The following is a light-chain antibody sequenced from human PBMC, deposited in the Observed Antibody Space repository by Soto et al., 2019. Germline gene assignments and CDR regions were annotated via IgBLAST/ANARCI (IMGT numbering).Light chain of an antibody. J-gene: IGLJ2*01. V-gene: IGLV2-8*01. CDR3: DSYAGSRVV. CDR2: EVS. Sequence: QSALTQPPSAPGSAGQSVTISCTGTSGDAGRYNYVSWYQQYSGKPPKLLIYEVSNRPSGVPDRRSASRSGNTASLTVSGLQAEDEADYYCDSYAGSRVVFGGGTKLTVL. CDR1: SGDAGRYNY.